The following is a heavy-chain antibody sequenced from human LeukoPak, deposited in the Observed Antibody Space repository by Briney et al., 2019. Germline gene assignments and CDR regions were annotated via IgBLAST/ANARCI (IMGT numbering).Heavy chain of an antibody. V-gene: IGHV4-34*01. CDR2: INHSGST. D-gene: IGHD3-10*01. Sequence: KTSETLSLTCAVYGGSFSGYYWSWIRQPPGKGLEWIGEINHSGSTNYNPSLKSRVTISVDTSKNQFSLKLSSVTAADTAVYYCARDGRITMVRGFYRFDYWGQGTLVTVSS. CDR3: ARDGRITMVRGFYRFDY. CDR1: GGSFSGYY. J-gene: IGHJ4*02.